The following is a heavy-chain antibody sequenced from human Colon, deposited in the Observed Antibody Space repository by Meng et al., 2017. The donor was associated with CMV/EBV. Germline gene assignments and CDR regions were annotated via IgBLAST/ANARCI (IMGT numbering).Heavy chain of an antibody. D-gene: IGHD1-14*01. CDR1: GGSFNGYY. CDR2: INRSGST. CDR3: ASAGEGPPTFDY. J-gene: IGHJ4*02. Sequence: TCAVYGGSFNGYYWSWIRQPPGKGVGWIGEINRSGSTNYNPSLKGRVTISVDTSKNQFSLKLSSVTAADTAVYYCASAGEGPPTFDYWGQGTLVTVSS. V-gene: IGHV4-34*01.